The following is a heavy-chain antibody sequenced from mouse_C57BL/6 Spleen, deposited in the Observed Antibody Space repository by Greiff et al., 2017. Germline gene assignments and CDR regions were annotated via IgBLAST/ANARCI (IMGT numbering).Heavy chain of an antibody. D-gene: IGHD2-3*01. Sequence: EVHLVESGGGLVKPGGSLKLSCAASGFTFSSYAMSWVRQTPEKRLEWVATISDGGSYTYYPDNVKGRFTISRDNAKNNLYLQMSHLKSEDTAMYYCAREDGYYAENYAMDYWGQGTSVTVSS. CDR1: GFTFSSYA. CDR3: AREDGYYAENYAMDY. V-gene: IGHV5-4*01. J-gene: IGHJ4*01. CDR2: ISDGGSYT.